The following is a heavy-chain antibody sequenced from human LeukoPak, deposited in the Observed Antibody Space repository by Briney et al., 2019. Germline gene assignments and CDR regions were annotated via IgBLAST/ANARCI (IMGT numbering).Heavy chain of an antibody. V-gene: IGHV3-23*01. CDR3: ARDGGYSYGYSYYFDY. D-gene: IGHD5-18*01. Sequence: GGSLRLSCAASGFTFSSYGMSWVRQAPGMGLEWVSAISGRGDTTYYADSVRGRFTISRDNSKNTLYLQMGSLRAEDMAVYYCARDGGYSYGYSYYFDYWGQGTLVTVSS. J-gene: IGHJ4*02. CDR2: ISGRGDTT. CDR1: GFTFSSYG.